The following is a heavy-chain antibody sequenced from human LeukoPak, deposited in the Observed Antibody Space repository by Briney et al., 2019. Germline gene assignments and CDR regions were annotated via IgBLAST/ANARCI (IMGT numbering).Heavy chain of an antibody. J-gene: IGHJ3*02. CDR3: AKDQVISGSEASDI. D-gene: IGHD2-21*01. CDR2: IWYGGSNK. CDR1: GFTFSSYG. Sequence: GGSLRLSCAASGFTFSSYGMHWVRQAPGKGLEWVAVIWYGGSNKYYADSVKGRFTISRDNSKNTLYLQMNSLRAEDTAVYYCAKDQVISGSEASDIWGQGTMVTVSS. V-gene: IGHV3-30*02.